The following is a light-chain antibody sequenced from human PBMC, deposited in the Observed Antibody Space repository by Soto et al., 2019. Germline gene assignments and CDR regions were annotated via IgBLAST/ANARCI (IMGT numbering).Light chain of an antibody. CDR3: SSYTSISTFYV. J-gene: IGLJ1*01. Sequence: QSALTQPASVSGSPGQSITISCTGTSSDVGDYNYVSWYQHHPGKAPKLMIYEVSNRPSGVSNRFSGSKSGNTASLTISGLQAEDEAEYYCSSYTSISTFYVFGTGTKVTVL. V-gene: IGLV2-14*01. CDR2: EVS. CDR1: SSDVGDYNY.